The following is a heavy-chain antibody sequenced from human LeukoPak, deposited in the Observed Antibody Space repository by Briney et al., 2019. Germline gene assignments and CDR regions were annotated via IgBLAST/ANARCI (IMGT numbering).Heavy chain of an antibody. D-gene: IGHD1/OR15-1a*01. Sequence: PSETLSPTCTVSGGSISSSSYYWGWIRQPPGKGLEWIGSIYYSGSTYYNPSLKSRVTISVDTSKNQFSLKLSSVTAADTAVYYCAREKGSGTGAFDIWGQGTMVTVSS. J-gene: IGHJ3*02. CDR3: AREKGSGTGAFDI. CDR1: GGSISSSSYY. CDR2: IYYSGST. V-gene: IGHV4-39*07.